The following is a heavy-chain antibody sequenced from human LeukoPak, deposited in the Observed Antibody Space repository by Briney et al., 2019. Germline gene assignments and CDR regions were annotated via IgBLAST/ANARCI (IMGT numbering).Heavy chain of an antibody. D-gene: IGHD4-17*01. CDR3: ARQRDYGDYWFDP. CDR2: IYYSGST. Sequence: SETLSLTCTVSGGSISSSSYYWGWIRQPPGKGLEWIGGIYYSGSTYYNPSLKSRVTISVDTSKNQFSLKLSSVTAADTAVYYCARQRDYGDYWFDPWGQGTLVTVSS. CDR1: GGSISSSSYY. J-gene: IGHJ5*02. V-gene: IGHV4-39*01.